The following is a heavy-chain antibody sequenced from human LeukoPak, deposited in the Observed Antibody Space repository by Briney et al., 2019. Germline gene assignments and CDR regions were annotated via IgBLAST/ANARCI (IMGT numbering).Heavy chain of an antibody. CDR1: GFTFSGYS. Sequence: GGSLRLSCAASGFTFSGYSMNWVRQAPRKGLEWVSSISSSSSYIYYADSVKGRFTISRDNAKNSLYLQMNSLRAEDTAVYYCAREGGSWPGDAFDIWGQGTMVTVSS. V-gene: IGHV3-21*01. D-gene: IGHD1-26*01. CDR2: ISSSSSYI. CDR3: AREGGSWPGDAFDI. J-gene: IGHJ3*02.